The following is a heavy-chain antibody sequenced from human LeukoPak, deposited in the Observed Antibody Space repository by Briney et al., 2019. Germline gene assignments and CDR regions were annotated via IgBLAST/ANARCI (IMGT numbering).Heavy chain of an antibody. CDR3: ARTPDSSGYFHWFDP. D-gene: IGHD3-22*01. J-gene: IGHJ5*02. Sequence: GGSLRLSCAASGFTFSSYSMNWVRQAPGKGLEWVSSISSSSSYIYYADSVKGRFTISRDNAKNSLYLQMNSLRAEDTAVYYCARTPDSSGYFHWFDPWGQGTLITASS. CDR1: GFTFSSYS. CDR2: ISSSSSYI. V-gene: IGHV3-21*01.